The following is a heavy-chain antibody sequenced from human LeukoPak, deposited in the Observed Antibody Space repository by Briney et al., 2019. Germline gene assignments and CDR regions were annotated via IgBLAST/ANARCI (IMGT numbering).Heavy chain of an antibody. CDR1: GYTFAAHH. J-gene: IGHJ4*02. V-gene: IGHV1-2*02. CDR2: ILPDGRDT. Sequence: ASVKVSCKASGYTFAAHHIHWVRQAPGQGLEWMGWILPDGRDTKYSQKFQDRMTLTTDTSTNTAYMELSRLKPDDTAVYYCSGRYGPGPVWDQGTLISASP. D-gene: IGHD3-10*01. CDR3: SGRYGPGPV.